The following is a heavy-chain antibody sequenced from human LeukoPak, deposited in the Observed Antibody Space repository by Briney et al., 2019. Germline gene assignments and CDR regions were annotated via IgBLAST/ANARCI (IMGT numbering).Heavy chain of an antibody. V-gene: IGHV1-8*01. J-gene: IGHJ6*02. CDR3: AGVGPNGDYNYYYGMDV. CDR1: GYTFTSYD. CDR2: MNPNSGNT. D-gene: IGHD4-17*01. Sequence: ASVKVSCKASGYTFTSYDINWVRQATGQGLEWMGWMNPNSGNTGYAQKFQGRVTMTRNTSISTAYMELSSLRSEDTAVYYCAGVGPNGDYNYYYGMDVWGQGTTVTVSS.